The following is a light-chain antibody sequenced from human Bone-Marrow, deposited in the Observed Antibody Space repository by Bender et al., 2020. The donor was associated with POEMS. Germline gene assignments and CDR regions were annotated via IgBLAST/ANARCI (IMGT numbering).Light chain of an antibody. V-gene: IGLV3-1*01. J-gene: IGLJ2*01. Sequence: SYEVTQPPSVSVSPGQTASITCSGDKLGDKYACWYQQKPGQSPVLVIYQDTKRPSGIPERFSGSNSGNTATLTISGTQATDEADYYCQAWHSGTGLRVFGGGTKLTVL. CDR3: QAWHSGTGLRV. CDR2: QDT. CDR1: KLGDKY.